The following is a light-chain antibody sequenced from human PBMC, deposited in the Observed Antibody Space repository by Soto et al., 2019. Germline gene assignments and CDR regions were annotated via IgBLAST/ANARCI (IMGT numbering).Light chain of an antibody. CDR1: QSIGTW. CDR3: QQYSSHST. J-gene: IGKJ1*01. V-gene: IGKV1-5*01. Sequence: DIQVTQSPSTLSASVGDRVTITFGASQSIGTWLAWYQQKPGKVPKLLIYAASTLQSGVPSRFSGSGSGTDFTLTISSLQPDDFATYYCQQYSSHSTFGQGTKVDIK. CDR2: AAS.